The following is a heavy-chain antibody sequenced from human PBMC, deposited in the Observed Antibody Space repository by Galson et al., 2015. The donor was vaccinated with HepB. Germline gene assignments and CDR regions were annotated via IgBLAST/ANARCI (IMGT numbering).Heavy chain of an antibody. Sequence: SLRLSCAASRFTFGDYAMSWVRQAPGKGLEWVGFIRSKAYGGTTEYAASVKGRFTISRDDSKSIAYLQMNSPKTEDTAVYYCTRDGTIVGATRGYFDLWGRGTLVTVSS. V-gene: IGHV3-49*04. CDR3: TRDGTIVGATRGYFDL. D-gene: IGHD1-26*01. CDR1: RFTFGDYA. J-gene: IGHJ2*01. CDR2: IRSKAYGGTT.